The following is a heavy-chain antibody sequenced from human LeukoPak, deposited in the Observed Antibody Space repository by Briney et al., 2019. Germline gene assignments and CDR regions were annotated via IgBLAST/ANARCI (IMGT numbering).Heavy chain of an antibody. CDR3: AKGSYGSGSYVEDYYYGMDV. CDR1: GFTFDDYA. J-gene: IGHJ6*02. V-gene: IGHV3-9*01. CDR2: ISWNSGSI. Sequence: PGGSLRLSCAASGFTFDDYAMHWVRQAPGKGLEWVSGISWNSGSIGYADSVKGRFTISRDNAKNSLYLQMNSLRAEDTALYYCAKGSYGSGSYVEDYYYGMDVWGQGTTVTVSS. D-gene: IGHD3-10*01.